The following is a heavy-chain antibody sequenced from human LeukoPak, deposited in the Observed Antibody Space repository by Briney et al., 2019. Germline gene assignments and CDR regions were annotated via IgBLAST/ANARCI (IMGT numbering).Heavy chain of an antibody. Sequence: QPGGSLRLSCAASGFTFSNYAMSWARQAPGKGLEWVSCITSSRDTTYYADSVNGRLTISRDNAKNTVYLHVNNLRAEDTAVYYCMKEIFHTTVGDSFDIWGQGTVVTVSS. J-gene: IGHJ3*02. D-gene: IGHD1-1*01. CDR1: GFTFSNYA. CDR2: ITSSRDTT. V-gene: IGHV3-23*01. CDR3: MKEIFHTTVGDSFDI.